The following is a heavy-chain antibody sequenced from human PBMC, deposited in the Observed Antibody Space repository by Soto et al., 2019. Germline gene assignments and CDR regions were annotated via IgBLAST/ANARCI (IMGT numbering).Heavy chain of an antibody. D-gene: IGHD3-16*01. J-gene: IGHJ4*02. CDR2: VHGGGST. CDR1: GFTVSNNH. Sequence: VQLVESGGGLIRPGGSLRLSCAASGFTVSNNHMTWVRQAAGKGLELVSFVHGGGSTSYADSVKGRFTISRDNAKNTLYLQMDSLRAEDTAIYYCAGRLTTAASLDYWGRGTLVTVSS. CDR3: AGRLTTAASLDY. V-gene: IGHV3-53*01.